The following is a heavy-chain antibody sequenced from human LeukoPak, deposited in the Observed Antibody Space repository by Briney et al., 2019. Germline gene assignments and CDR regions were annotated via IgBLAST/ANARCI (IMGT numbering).Heavy chain of an antibody. V-gene: IGHV3-23*01. CDR3: AKDAYDFWSGYRLGAFDI. Sequence: PGGSLRLFCAASGFTFSSYAMSWVRQAPGKGLEWVSAISGSGGSTYYADSVKGRFTISRDNSKNTLYLQMNSLRAEDTAVYYCAKDAYDFWSGYRLGAFDIWGQGTMVTVSS. D-gene: IGHD3-3*01. CDR1: GFTFSSYA. CDR2: ISGSGGST. J-gene: IGHJ3*02.